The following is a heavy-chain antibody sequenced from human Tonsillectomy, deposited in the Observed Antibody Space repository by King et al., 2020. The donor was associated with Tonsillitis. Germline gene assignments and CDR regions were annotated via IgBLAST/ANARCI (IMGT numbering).Heavy chain of an antibody. V-gene: IGHV3-74*01. CDR3: ATGLGYYYDY. J-gene: IGHJ4*02. CDR1: TLTFSRYY. CDR2: FTGDGSNT. D-gene: IGHD3-10*01. Sequence: VQLVESGGGLAQPGGSLRLSCASSTLTFSRYYMHWVRQAPGKGLVWVSRFTGDGSNTRYAESVKVRITISRDNAKNTVYLQMNSLRVEDTAVYYCATGLGYYYDYWGQGTLVTVSS.